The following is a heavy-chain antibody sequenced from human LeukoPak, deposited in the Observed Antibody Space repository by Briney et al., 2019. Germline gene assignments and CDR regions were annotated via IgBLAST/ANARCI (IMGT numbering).Heavy chain of an antibody. V-gene: IGHV4-38-2*02. CDR1: GYSISSGYY. Sequence: SETLSLTCTVSGYSISSGYYWGWIRQPPGKGLEWIGYIYYSGSTYYNPSLKSRVTISVDTSKNQFSLKLSSVTAADTAVYYCARGQLWPHFDYWGQGTLVTVSS. CDR3: ARGQLWPHFDY. CDR2: IYYSGST. D-gene: IGHD5-18*01. J-gene: IGHJ4*02.